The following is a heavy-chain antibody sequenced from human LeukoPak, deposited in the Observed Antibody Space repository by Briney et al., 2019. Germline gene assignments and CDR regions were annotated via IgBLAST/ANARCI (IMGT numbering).Heavy chain of an antibody. CDR2: ITRSSDDR. Sequence: GGSLRLSCAASGFTFSDAWMSWVRQAPGKGLEWVSSITRSSDDRNYADSVRGRFTISRDNARRSLYLQMNSLRVEDTAVYYCARVGVGYGDYMDVWGKGTTVIVSS. D-gene: IGHD5-12*01. CDR1: GFTFSDAW. CDR3: ARVGVGYGDYMDV. J-gene: IGHJ6*03. V-gene: IGHV3-11*06.